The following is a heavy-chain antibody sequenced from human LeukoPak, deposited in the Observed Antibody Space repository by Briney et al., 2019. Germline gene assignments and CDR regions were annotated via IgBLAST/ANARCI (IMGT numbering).Heavy chain of an antibody. CDR1: GFTFNSYS. CDR2: ISSSGNTI. D-gene: IGHD3-10*02. CDR3: AELGITMIGGV. J-gene: IGHJ6*04. V-gene: IGHV3-48*04. Sequence: PGGSLRLSCAASGFTFNSYSMNWVRQAPGKGLEWVSYISSSGNTIYYADSVKGRFTISRDNAKNSLYLQMNSLRAEDTAVYYCAELGITMIGGVWGKGTTVTISS.